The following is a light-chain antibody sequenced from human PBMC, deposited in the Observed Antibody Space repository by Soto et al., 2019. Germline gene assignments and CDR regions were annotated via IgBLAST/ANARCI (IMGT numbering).Light chain of an antibody. J-gene: IGKJ4*02. CDR3: QQYGSAAFT. CDR2: EAS. V-gene: IGKV3-20*01. CDR1: QSVCSSY. Sequence: EIVLTQSPGTLSLSPGERATLSCRASQSVCSSYVAWYQQKSGQAPRLVIYEASSRATGITDRFNGSGSGTNFTLTISRLEPEDFSVYYCQQYGSAAFTFGGGTKVDIK.